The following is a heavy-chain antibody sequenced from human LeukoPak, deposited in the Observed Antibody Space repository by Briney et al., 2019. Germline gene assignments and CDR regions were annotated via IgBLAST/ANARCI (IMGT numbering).Heavy chain of an antibody. Sequence: GGPLRLSCVASGFTVSTTYMNWVRQAPGKGLEWVAAIHSGGSTYYADSVMGRFTISRDNSKNTLFLQMNSLRAEDTAVYYCARDSSHRYHFDYWGQGTLVTVSS. V-gene: IGHV3-53*01. CDR3: ARDSSHRYHFDY. CDR1: GFTVSTTY. D-gene: IGHD1-14*01. J-gene: IGHJ4*02. CDR2: IHSGGST.